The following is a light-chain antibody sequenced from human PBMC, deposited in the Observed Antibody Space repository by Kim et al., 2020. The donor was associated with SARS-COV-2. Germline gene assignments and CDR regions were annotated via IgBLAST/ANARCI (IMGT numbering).Light chain of an antibody. Sequence: SYELTQPPSVSVSPGQTASITCSGDNLADKYVFWYLQRPGQSPILVIYEDNKRPSGIPERFSGSTSGDTATLTISGTQPMDEADYYCQAWDSSTAVFGGG. J-gene: IGLJ3*02. V-gene: IGLV3-1*01. CDR1: NLADKY. CDR2: EDN. CDR3: QAWDSSTAV.